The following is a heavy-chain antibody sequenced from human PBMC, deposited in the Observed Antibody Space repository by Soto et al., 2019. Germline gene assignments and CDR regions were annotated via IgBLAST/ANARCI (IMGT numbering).Heavy chain of an antibody. J-gene: IGHJ4*02. D-gene: IGHD3-22*01. CDR2: ISSSSSYI. V-gene: IGHV3-21*01. CDR1: GFTFSSYT. CDR3: ARGLPYYDSGGYYYGY. Sequence: EVQLVESGGGLVKPGGSLRLSCAASGFTFSSYTMNWVRQAPGKGLEWVSSISSSSSYIFYADSVKGRFTISRDNAKNSLYLQMNSLRAEDTAVYYCARGLPYYDSGGYYYGYWGQGTLVTVSS.